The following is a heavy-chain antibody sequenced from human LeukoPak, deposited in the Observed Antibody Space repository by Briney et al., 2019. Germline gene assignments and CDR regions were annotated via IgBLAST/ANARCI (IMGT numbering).Heavy chain of an antibody. CDR1: GGSIMSGGYS. Sequence: PSETLSLTCAVSGGSIMSGGYSWSWIRQTPEKGLEWIGHVFHSGDTEYNPSLKNRVAMSLVRSKNQVSLELSSVTAADTAVYYCARLIFGDFWSVSHDADFDIWGQGTTVTVSS. D-gene: IGHD3-3*01. J-gene: IGHJ3*02. V-gene: IGHV4-30-2*01. CDR2: VFHSGDT. CDR3: ARLIFGDFWSVSHDADFDI.